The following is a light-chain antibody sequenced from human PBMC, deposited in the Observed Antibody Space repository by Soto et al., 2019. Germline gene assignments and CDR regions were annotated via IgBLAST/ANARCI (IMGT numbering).Light chain of an antibody. CDR1: QSVISK. Sequence: IAMTQSPATLSVSPVERATRSFRASQSVISKLAWYQQKPRQAPRLLIYAASTRATGIPARFSGSGSGTDFTLTISRLEPEDFAVYYCQQYGSSPLTFGGGTKVDI. V-gene: IGKV3-15*01. J-gene: IGKJ4*01. CDR2: AAS. CDR3: QQYGSSPLT.